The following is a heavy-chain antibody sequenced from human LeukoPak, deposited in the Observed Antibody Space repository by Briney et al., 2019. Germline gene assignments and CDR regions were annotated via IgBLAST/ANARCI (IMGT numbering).Heavy chain of an antibody. Sequence: SGGSLRLSCAASGFTFSSYSMNWVRQAPGKGLEWVSYISSSSSTIYYADSVKGRFTISRDNAKNSLYLQMNSLRAEDTAVYYCARAIDYYYRDVWGKGPTVTVSS. CDR3: ARAIDYYYRDV. J-gene: IGHJ6*03. CDR2: ISSSSSTI. CDR1: GFTFSSYS. V-gene: IGHV3-48*01.